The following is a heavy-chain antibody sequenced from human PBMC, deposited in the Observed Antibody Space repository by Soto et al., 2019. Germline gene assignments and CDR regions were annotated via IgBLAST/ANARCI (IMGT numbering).Heavy chain of an antibody. CDR3: XXXXXXXXXXXXXXXDL. J-gene: IGHJ2*01. CDR1: GFTFSSYA. CDR2: ISYDGSNK. Sequence: QVQLVESGGGVVQPGRSLRLSCAASGFTFSSYAMHWVRQAPGKGLEWVAVISYDGSNKYYADSVKGRFTISRDNSKXXXXXXXXXXXXXXXXXXXXXXXXXXXXXXXXXXXDLWGRGTLVTVSS. V-gene: IGHV3-30-3*01.